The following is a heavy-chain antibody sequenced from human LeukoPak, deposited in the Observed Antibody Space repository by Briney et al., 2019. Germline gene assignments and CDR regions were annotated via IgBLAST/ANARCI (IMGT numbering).Heavy chain of an antibody. Sequence: PSETLSLTCTVSGGSISSSSYYWGWIRQPPGKGLEWIGSIYYSGSTYYNPSLKSRVTISVDTSKKQFSLKLSSVTAADTAVYYCARGYSGSYFADYWGQGTLVTVSS. V-gene: IGHV4-39*07. CDR2: IYYSGST. J-gene: IGHJ4*02. D-gene: IGHD1-26*01. CDR3: ARGYSGSYFADY. CDR1: GGSISSSSYY.